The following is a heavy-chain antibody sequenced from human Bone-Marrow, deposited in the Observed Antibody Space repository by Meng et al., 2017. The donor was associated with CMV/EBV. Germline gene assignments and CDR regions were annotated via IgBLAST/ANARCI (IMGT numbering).Heavy chain of an antibody. J-gene: IGHJ4*02. CDR1: GFSISNYW. CDR2: INEDGSEK. Sequence: GSLKISCVVSGFSISNYWMSWVRQAPGKGLEWVANINEDGSEKIYVDSVRGRFTISRDKARNSLYLQMDSLRAEDTALYYCARYYDVFSGYLHYFDYWGQGTQVTVSS. V-gene: IGHV3-7*01. D-gene: IGHD3-3*01. CDR3: ARYYDVFSGYLHYFDY.